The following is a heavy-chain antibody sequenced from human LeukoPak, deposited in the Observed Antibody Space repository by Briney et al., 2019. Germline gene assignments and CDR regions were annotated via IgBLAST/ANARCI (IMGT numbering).Heavy chain of an antibody. J-gene: IGHJ4*02. Sequence: GGSLRLSCAASGFTFSSYAMSWVRQAPGKGLEWVAVISYDGSNKYYADSVKGRFTISRDNSKNTLYLQMNSLRAEDTAVYYCARDGMVAAAGFYFDYWGQGTLVTVSS. CDR2: ISYDGSNK. CDR1: GFTFSSYA. V-gene: IGHV3-30-3*01. CDR3: ARDGMVAAAGFYFDY. D-gene: IGHD6-13*01.